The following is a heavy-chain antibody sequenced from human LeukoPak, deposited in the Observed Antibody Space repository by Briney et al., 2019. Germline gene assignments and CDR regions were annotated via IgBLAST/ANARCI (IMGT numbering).Heavy chain of an antibody. CDR2: IYTSEST. CDR3: ARVGYYDFWSRSWGAFDI. Sequence: SETLSLTCTVSGGSISSYYWSWIRQPPGKGLEWIGHIYTSESTKYKPSLKSRVTISIDTSKNQFSLKLSSVTAADTAVYFCARVGYYDFWSRSWGAFDIWGPGTMVTVSS. J-gene: IGHJ3*02. CDR1: GGSISSYY. V-gene: IGHV4-4*08. D-gene: IGHD3-3*01.